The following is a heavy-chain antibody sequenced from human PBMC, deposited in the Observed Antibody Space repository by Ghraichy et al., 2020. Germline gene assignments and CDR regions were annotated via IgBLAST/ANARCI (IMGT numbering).Heavy chain of an antibody. J-gene: IGHJ4*02. CDR1: GYTFTGYY. V-gene: IGHV1-2*02. D-gene: IGHD1-1*01. Sequence: ASVKVSCKASGYTFTGYYIDWVRQAPGQGLEWMGWFNPNSGDTNYAQKFQGRVTMTRDMSISTAYMELSSLTSDDTAVYYCARGVSTATTRHFDYWGQGTLVTVSS. CDR2: FNPNSGDT. CDR3: ARGVSTATTRHFDY.